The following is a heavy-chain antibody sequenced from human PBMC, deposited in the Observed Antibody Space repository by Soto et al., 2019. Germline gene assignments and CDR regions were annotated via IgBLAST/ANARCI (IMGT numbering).Heavy chain of an antibody. Sequence: GGSLRLSCAASGFTFSNAWMSWVRQAPGKGLEWVGRIKSKTDGGTTDYAAPVKGRFTISRDDSKNTLYLQMNSLKTEDTAVYYCTTDLDCSSTSCYTFDAFDIWSQGTMVTVSS. CDR2: IKSKTDGGTT. D-gene: IGHD2-2*02. CDR1: GFTFSNAW. CDR3: TTDLDCSSTSCYTFDAFDI. V-gene: IGHV3-15*01. J-gene: IGHJ3*02.